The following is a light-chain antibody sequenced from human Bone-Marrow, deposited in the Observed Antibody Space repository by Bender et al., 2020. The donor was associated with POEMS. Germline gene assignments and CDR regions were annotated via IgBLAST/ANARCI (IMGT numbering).Light chain of an antibody. J-gene: IGLJ2*01. CDR1: ALPNQY. CDR3: QAWDSNTLVV. CDR2: QDF. V-gene: IGLV3-1*01. Sequence: YELTQPPSVSVSPGQTARITCSGDALPNQYAYWYQQRPGQAPVLVIYQDFKRHSGIPGRFSGSSSGNTATLTISGTEAGDEADYYCQAWDSNTLVVVGGGTKLTVL.